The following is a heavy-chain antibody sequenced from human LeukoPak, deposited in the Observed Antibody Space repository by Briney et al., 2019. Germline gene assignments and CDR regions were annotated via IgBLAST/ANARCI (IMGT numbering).Heavy chain of an antibody. CDR1: GVSFSDYY. V-gene: IGHV4-34*01. CDR3: AVPIFGSGSYNV. Sequence: SETLSLTCTVYGVSFSDYYWGWIRQPPGKGLEWIGEINHSGSTNYNPSLKSRVTISVDTSKNQFSLKLNSVTAADTAVYFCAVPIFGSGSYNVWGQGTLVTVSS. D-gene: IGHD1-26*01. J-gene: IGHJ4*02. CDR2: INHSGST.